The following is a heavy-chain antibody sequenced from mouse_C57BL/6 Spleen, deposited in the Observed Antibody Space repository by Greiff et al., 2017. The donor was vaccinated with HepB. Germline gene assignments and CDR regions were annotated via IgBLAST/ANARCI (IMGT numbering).Heavy chain of an antibody. J-gene: IGHJ3*01. CDR3: ARVGYDGFSFAY. CDR2: IDPSDSYT. V-gene: IGHV1-50*01. D-gene: IGHD2-2*01. Sequence: QVQLKQPGAELVKPGASVKLSCKASGYTFTSYWMQWVKQRPGQGLEWIGEIDPSDSYTNYNQKFKGKATLTVDTSSSTAYMQLSSLTSEDSAVYYCARVGYDGFSFAYWGQGTLVTVSA. CDR1: GYTFTSYW.